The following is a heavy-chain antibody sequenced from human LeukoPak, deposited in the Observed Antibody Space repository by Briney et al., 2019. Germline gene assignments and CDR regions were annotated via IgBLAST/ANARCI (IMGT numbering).Heavy chain of an antibody. CDR3: AKDPRIAVALYYFDY. J-gene: IGHJ4*02. D-gene: IGHD6-19*01. V-gene: IGHV3-23*01. Sequence: GGSLRLSCAASGFTFSSYAMSWVGHAPGKGLEGVSAISGSGGSTYYADSVKGRFTISRDNSKNTLYLQMNSLRAEDTAVYYCAKDPRIAVALYYFDYWGQGTLVTVSS. CDR1: GFTFSSYA. CDR2: ISGSGGST.